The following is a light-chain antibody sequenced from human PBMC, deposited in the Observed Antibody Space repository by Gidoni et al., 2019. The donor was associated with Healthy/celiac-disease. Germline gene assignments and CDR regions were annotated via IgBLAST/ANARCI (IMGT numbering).Light chain of an antibody. CDR1: QSVSSY. CDR3: QQYNNWPLT. Sequence: EIVQTQSPATLSVSPGERATLSCRASQSVSSYLAWYQPKPGQAPRLLIYGASTRAPGIPARFSGSGSGTEFTLTISSLQSEDFAVYYCQQYNNWPLTFGGGTKVEIK. CDR2: GAS. V-gene: IGKV3-15*01. J-gene: IGKJ4*01.